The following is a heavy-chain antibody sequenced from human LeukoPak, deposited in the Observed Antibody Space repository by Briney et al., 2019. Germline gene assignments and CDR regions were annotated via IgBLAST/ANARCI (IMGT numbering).Heavy chain of an antibody. D-gene: IGHD3-22*01. Sequence: GGSLRLSCAASGFTFSSYWMSWVRQAPGKGLEWVANIKQDGSEKYYVDSVKGRFTISRDNAKNSLYLQMNSLRAEDTAVYYCARVILDDSSGYYYDDAFDIWGQGTMVTVSS. CDR1: GFTFSSYW. V-gene: IGHV3-7*01. CDR2: IKQDGSEK. J-gene: IGHJ3*02. CDR3: ARVILDDSSGYYYDDAFDI.